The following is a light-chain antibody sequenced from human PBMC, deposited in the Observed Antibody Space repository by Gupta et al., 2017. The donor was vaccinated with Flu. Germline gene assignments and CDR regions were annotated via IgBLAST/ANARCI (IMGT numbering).Light chain of an antibody. CDR2: QVS. V-gene: IGKV2-30*01. J-gene: IGKJ1*01. CDR1: HSLGYRDGITY. Sequence: DVVVTQYPLSLPVIPGQPASSCCNSSHSLGYRDGITYLNWFQLRPSLSPRRLLYQVSTRDSGVPDRFCGSRSGTDFTLKISRVEAEDVGVYYCTQTTPWPRAFGQGTRVEIK. CDR3: TQTTPWPRA.